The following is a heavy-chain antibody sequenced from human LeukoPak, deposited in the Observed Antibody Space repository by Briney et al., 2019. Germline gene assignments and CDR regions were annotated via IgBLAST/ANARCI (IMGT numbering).Heavy chain of an antibody. Sequence: PGGSLRLSCAASGFTFSSYDMHWVRQATGKGLEWVSAIGTAGDTYYPGSVKGRFTISRENAKNSLYLQMNSLRAGDTAVYYCARGGSSGWYDYWGQGTLVTVSS. J-gene: IGHJ4*02. CDR1: GFTFSSYD. CDR3: ARGGSSGWYDY. D-gene: IGHD6-19*01. V-gene: IGHV3-13*01. CDR2: IGTAGDT.